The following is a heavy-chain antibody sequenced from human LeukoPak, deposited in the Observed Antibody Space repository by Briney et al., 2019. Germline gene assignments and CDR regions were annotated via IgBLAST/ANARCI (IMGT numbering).Heavy chain of an antibody. CDR1: GGSISSSSYY. J-gene: IGHJ4*02. CDR2: IYYSGST. Sequence: SETLSLTCTVSGGSISSSSYYWGWIRQPPGKGLEWIGSIYYSGSTYYNPSLKSRVTISVDASKNQFSLKLSSVTAADMAVYYCARFGGLRSTPGVYYFDYWGQGTLVTVSS. CDR3: ARFGGLRSTPGVYYFDY. V-gene: IGHV4-39*01. D-gene: IGHD3-16*01.